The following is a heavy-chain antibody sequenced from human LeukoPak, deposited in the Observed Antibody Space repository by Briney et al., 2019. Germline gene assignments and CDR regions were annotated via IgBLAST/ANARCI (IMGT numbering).Heavy chain of an antibody. CDR2: VSWNGSRT. Sequence: PGGSLRLSCAASGITFSNSDMNWVHQAPGKGLEWVSGVSWNGSRTHYADSVKGRFIISRDNSRNTLYLQTNSLRAEDTAVYYCRRPCGGDRDYYYYGMDVWGQGTTVTVSS. D-gene: IGHD2-21*02. CDR1: GITFSNSD. CDR3: RRPCGGDRDYYYYGMDV. V-gene: IGHV3-35*01. J-gene: IGHJ6*02.